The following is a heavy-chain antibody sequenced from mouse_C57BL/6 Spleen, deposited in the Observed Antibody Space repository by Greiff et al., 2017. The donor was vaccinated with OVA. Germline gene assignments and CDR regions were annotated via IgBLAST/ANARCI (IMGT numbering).Heavy chain of an antibody. Sequence: VQLQQPGAELVRPGSSVKLSCKASGYTFTSYWMDWVKQRPGQGLEWIGNIYPSDSETHYNQKFKDKATLTVDKSSRTAYMQLSSLTSEDSAVYYCARRYSNYGWYFDVWGTGTTVTVSS. V-gene: IGHV1-61*01. CDR1: GYTFTSYW. J-gene: IGHJ1*03. CDR2: IYPSDSET. D-gene: IGHD2-5*01. CDR3: ARRYSNYGWYFDV.